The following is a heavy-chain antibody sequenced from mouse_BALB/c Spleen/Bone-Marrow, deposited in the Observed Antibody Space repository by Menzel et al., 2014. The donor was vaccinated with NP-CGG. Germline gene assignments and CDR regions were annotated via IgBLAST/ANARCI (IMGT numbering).Heavy chain of an antibody. CDR1: GFDFSRYW. Sequence: EVMLVESGGGLVQPGGSLKLSCTASGFDFSRYWMSWVRQAPGKGLQWIGEINPESSTIDYTPSLKDKFIISRDNAKNTLYLQMDKVRSEDTVRYYCARLTYYGGSDYWGRGTTRTVSS. J-gene: IGHJ2*01. CDR3: ARLTYYGGSDY. D-gene: IGHD1-1*01. V-gene: IGHV4-1*02. CDR2: INPESSTI.